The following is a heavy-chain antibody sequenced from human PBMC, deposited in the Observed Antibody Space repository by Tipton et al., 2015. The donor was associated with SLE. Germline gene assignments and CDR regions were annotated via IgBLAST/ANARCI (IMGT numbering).Heavy chain of an antibody. D-gene: IGHD3-3*01. V-gene: IGHV4-34*01. CDR2: INHSGTT. Sequence: TLSLTCAVYGGSLSGKYWIWLRQPPGKGLEWIGEINHSGTTNYNPSLKSRVTISVDTSKNQVSLSLSSVTAADSAVYYCARKTLDYDVLSGYHSYYMDVWGKGTTVIVSS. CDR3: ARKTLDYDVLSGYHSYYMDV. CDR1: GGSLSGKY. J-gene: IGHJ6*03.